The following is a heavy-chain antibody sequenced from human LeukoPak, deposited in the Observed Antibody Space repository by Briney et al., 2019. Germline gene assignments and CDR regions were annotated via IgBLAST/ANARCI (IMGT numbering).Heavy chain of an antibody. CDR1: GFTFSSFW. D-gene: IGHD2-15*01. Sequence: GGSLRLSCEVSGFTFSSFWMNWVRQAPGKGLEWVANIKQDGGEKYYVDSVKGRFTISRDNAENSLYLQMNSLRAEDTAVYYCARLYCSGGGCYSAFDYWGQGTLVTVSS. V-gene: IGHV3-7*04. J-gene: IGHJ4*02. CDR2: IKQDGGEK. CDR3: ARLYCSGGGCYSAFDY.